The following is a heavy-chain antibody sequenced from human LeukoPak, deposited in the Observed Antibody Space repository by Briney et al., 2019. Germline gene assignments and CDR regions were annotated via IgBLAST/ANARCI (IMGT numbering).Heavy chain of an antibody. CDR2: IWSDSTNK. CDR3: ARDRLTTVTIFHFDY. D-gene: IGHD4-17*01. V-gene: IGHV3-33*01. CDR1: GFTFSTYA. J-gene: IGHJ4*02. Sequence: GGSLRLSCAASGFTFSTYAMHWVRQAPGKGLEWVAVIWSDSTNKYYADSVRGRFTISRDNSKSTLYLQMSSLRAEDTAMYYCARDRLTTVTIFHFDYWGQGTLVTVSS.